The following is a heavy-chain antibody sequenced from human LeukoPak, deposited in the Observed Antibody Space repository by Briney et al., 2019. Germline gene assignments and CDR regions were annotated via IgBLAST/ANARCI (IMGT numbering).Heavy chain of an antibody. V-gene: IGHV4-59*08. D-gene: IGHD5-12*01. Sequence: PSETLSLTCTVSGGSISSYYWSWIRQPPGKGLEWIGYIYYSGSTNYNPSLKGRVTISVDTSKNQFSLKLSSVTAADTAVYYCARHNVEMATISPPSSSSGMAVWGQGTTVTVSS. CDR2: IYYSGST. CDR1: GGSISSYY. CDR3: ARHNVEMATISPPSSSSGMAV. J-gene: IGHJ6*02.